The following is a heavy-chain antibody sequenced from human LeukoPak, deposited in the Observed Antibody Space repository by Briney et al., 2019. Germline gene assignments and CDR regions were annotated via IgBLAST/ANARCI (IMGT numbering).Heavy chain of an antibody. CDR3: SREYYYDSSGYYYYYYYMDV. J-gene: IGHJ6*03. CDR2: IRSKANSYAT. CDR1: GFTFSGSA. V-gene: IGHV3-73*01. D-gene: IGHD3-22*01. Sequence: PGGSLRLSCAASGFTFSGSAMHWVRQASGKRLEWVGRIRSKANSYATAYAASVKGSFTISRDDSKNTAYLQMNSLKTEDTAVYYCSREYYYDSSGYYYYYYYMDVWGKGTTVTVSS.